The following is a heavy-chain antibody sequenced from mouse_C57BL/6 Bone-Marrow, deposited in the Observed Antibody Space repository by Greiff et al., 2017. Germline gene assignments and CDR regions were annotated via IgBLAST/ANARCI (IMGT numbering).Heavy chain of an antibody. CDR3: SEDSAVYYCASIYYYGSSSWDFDV. D-gene: IGHD1-1*01. V-gene: IGHV1-87*01. CDR1: YTFFRRVH. J-gene: IGHJ1*03. CDR2: GQGLEWIG. Sequence: VQLQESGPELARPWASVKISCPAFYTFFRRVHFAIRDTNSWMQWVKQRPGQGLEWIGAIYPGNGDTSSNQKFKGKATLTADKSSSTAYMQLSSLTSEDSAVYYCASIYYYGSSSWDFDVWGTGTSVTVSS.